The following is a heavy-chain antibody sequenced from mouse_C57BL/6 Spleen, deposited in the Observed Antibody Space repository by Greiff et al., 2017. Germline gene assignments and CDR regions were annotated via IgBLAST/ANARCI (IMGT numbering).Heavy chain of an antibody. V-gene: IGHV1-59*01. J-gene: IGHJ2*01. CDR3: ARGGNSNYGY. Sequence: QVQLQQPGAELVRPGTSVKLSCKASGYTFTSYWMHWVKQRPGQGLEWIGVIHPSDSYTNYHKKFKGKAPLTVDTSPSTAYMQLISLASEDSSVYYCARGGNSNYGYWGQGTTLTVSS. D-gene: IGHD2-5*01. CDR1: GYTFTSYW. CDR2: IHPSDSYT.